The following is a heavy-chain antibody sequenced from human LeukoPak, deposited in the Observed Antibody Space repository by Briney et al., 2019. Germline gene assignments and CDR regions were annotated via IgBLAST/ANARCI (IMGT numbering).Heavy chain of an antibody. CDR1: GFTFSDYC. V-gene: IGHV3-11*04. CDR2: ISSSGSTI. J-gene: IGHJ5*02. CDR3: ARDLVHCSSTSCYGNWFDP. D-gene: IGHD2-2*01. Sequence: GVSLRLSCAASGFTFSDYCMIWIRQAPGKGLEWVAYISSSGSTIDYADSVRGRLTISRHNAKDSLYLQMNSLRAEDTAVYYCARDLVHCSSTSCYGNWFDPWGQGTLVTVSS.